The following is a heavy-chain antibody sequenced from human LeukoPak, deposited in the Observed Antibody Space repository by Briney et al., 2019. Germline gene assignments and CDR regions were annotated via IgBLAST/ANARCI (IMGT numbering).Heavy chain of an antibody. CDR2: ILNDGSNK. J-gene: IGHJ4*02. D-gene: IGHD6-13*01. CDR3: EVGSSLYY. CDR1: GFTFSSYG. Sequence: GGSLRLSCAASGFTFSSYGMHWVRQAPGKGLEWVAVILNDGSNKYYADSVKGRFTISRDSSKNTLYLQMNSLRAEDTAVYYCEVGSSLYYWGQGTLVTVSS. V-gene: IGHV3-30*03.